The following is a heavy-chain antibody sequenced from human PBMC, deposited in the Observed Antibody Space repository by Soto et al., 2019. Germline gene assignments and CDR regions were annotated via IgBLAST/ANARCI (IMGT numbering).Heavy chain of an antibody. Sequence: SVKVACKASGGTFSSYAISWVRQAPGQGLEWMGGIIPIFGTANYAQKFQGRVTITADESTSTAYMELSSLRSEDTAVYYCARRPRYSSGWPLDYWGQGTLVTVSS. D-gene: IGHD6-19*01. J-gene: IGHJ4*02. CDR2: IIPIFGTA. V-gene: IGHV1-69*13. CDR3: ARRPRYSSGWPLDY. CDR1: GGTFSSYA.